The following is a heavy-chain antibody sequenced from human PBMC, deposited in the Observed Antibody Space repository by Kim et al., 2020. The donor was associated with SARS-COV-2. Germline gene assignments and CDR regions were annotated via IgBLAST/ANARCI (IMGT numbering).Heavy chain of an antibody. J-gene: IGHJ4*02. V-gene: IGHV4-34*01. CDR3: ARGRSGRKPTNDY. D-gene: IGHD3-3*01. Sequence: SHPSLTSRVTISVDTSKNQFSLKLSSVTAADTAVYYCARGRSGRKPTNDYWGQGTLVTVSS.